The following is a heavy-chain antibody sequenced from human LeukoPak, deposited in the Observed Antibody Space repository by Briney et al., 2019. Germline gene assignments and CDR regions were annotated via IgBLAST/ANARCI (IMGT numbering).Heavy chain of an antibody. D-gene: IGHD2-21*01. V-gene: IGHV3-33*01. Sequence: PGRSLRLSCEASGFTFSSHGMHWVRQAPGKGLEWVAVIWNDGSYKYYADSVEGRFTVSRDNSKNTLYLQMDSLRAEDTALYYCTRVCGGSPGCYIIDNWGQGTLVTVSS. CDR1: GFTFSSHG. J-gene: IGHJ4*02. CDR2: IWNDGSYK. CDR3: TRVCGGSPGCYIIDN.